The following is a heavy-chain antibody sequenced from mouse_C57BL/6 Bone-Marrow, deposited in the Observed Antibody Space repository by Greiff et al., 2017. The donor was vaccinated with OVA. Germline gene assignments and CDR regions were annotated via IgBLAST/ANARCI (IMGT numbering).Heavy chain of an antibody. CDR1: GYTFTEYT. CDR2: FYPGSGSL. D-gene: IGHD1-1*01. CDR3: ARHEGTVVGCDY. V-gene: IGHV1-62-2*01. J-gene: IGHJ2*01. Sequence: QVQLQQSGAELVKPGASVKLSCKASGYTFTEYTIHWVKQRSGQGLEWIGWFYPGSGSLKYNEKFKDKATLTVDQSSSTVYMEISRLTSEDSAVYFCARHEGTVVGCDYWGKGTTLTVSS.